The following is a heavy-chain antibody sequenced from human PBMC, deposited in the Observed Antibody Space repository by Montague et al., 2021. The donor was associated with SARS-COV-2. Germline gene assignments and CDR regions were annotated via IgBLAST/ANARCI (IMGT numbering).Heavy chain of an antibody. D-gene: IGHD3-22*01. Sequence: SETLSLTCTVSGGSIGSSNYFWGWIRQPPGKGLEWIGRMYFGGGTXYXXXXKXRVTMSVDTSKNQFSLKLSSVTAADTDVYYCARDTRISMLVAGTRDGMYVWGTGTNVTVSS. CDR1: GGSIGSSNYF. J-gene: IGHJ6*04. V-gene: IGHV4-39*07. CDR2: MYFGGGT. CDR3: ARDTRISMLVAGTRDGMYV.